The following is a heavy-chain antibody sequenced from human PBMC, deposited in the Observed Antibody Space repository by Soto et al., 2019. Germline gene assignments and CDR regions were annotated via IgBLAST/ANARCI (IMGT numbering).Heavy chain of an antibody. CDR2: IYYSGST. Sequence: SGTLSLTCTVSGGSISSSSYFWGWIRQPPGKGLEWIGSIYYSGSTYYNPSLKSRVTVSVDTSKNQFSLKLSSVTAADTAVYYCARHPSDFWFDPWGQGTLVTVSS. D-gene: IGHD2-21*02. J-gene: IGHJ5*02. CDR1: GGSISSSSYF. CDR3: ARHPSDFWFDP. V-gene: IGHV4-39*01.